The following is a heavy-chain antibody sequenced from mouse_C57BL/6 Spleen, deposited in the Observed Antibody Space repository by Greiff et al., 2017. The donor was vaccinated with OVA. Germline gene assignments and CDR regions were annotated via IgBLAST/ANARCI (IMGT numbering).Heavy chain of an antibody. CDR3: ARERRMGYDRCGAMDY. J-gene: IGHJ4*01. CDR1: GYAFSSSW. CDR2: IYPGDGDT. Sequence: VQLQQSGPELVKPGASVKISCKASGYAFSSSWMNWVKQRPGKGLEWIGLIYPGDGDTNYNGKFKGKATLTADKSSSTAYMQLSSLTSVDSAVYFCARERRMGYDRCGAMDYWGQGTSVTVSS. V-gene: IGHV1-82*01. D-gene: IGHD2-2*01.